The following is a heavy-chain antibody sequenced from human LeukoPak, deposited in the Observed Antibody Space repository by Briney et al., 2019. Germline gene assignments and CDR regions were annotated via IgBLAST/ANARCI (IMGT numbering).Heavy chain of an antibody. CDR3: ARGSYIAARPVDYFDY. J-gene: IGHJ4*02. V-gene: IGHV4-30-2*01. CDR2: IYHSGST. Sequence: KPSETLSLTCAVSGGSISSGGYSWSWIRQPPGKGLEWIGYIYHSGSTYYNPSLKSRVTISVDRSKNQFSLKLSSVTAADTAVYYRARGSYIAARPVDYFDYWGQGTLVTVSS. CDR1: GGSISSGGYS. D-gene: IGHD6-6*01.